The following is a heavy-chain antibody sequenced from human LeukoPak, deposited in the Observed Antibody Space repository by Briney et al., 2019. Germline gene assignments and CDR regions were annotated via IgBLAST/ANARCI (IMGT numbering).Heavy chain of an antibody. CDR2: ISSSGSYI. D-gene: IGHD2-15*01. V-gene: IGHV3-21*01. CDR3: ARDQWGYDPFDY. J-gene: IGHJ4*02. Sequence: GGSLRLSCAASGFTFSSYSMNWVRQAPGKGLEWVSSISSSGSYIYYADSVKGRFTISRDNAKNSLYLQMNSLRAEDTAVYYCARDQWGYDPFDYWGQGTLVTASS. CDR1: GFTFSSYS.